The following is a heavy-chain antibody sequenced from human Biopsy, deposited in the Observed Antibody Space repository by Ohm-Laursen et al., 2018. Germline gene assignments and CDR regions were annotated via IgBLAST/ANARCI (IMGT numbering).Heavy chain of an antibody. D-gene: IGHD1-1*01. CDR1: GFTVSSNY. J-gene: IGHJ3*02. Sequence: SLRLSCTASGFTVSSNYMNWVRQAPGKGLEWVSIIYSGGNTYYADSVKGRFTISGDNSKNTVYLQMNSLRAEDTAVYYCARDPRDGRTGKSTKDALDIWGQGTMVTVSS. V-gene: IGHV3-53*01. CDR3: ARDPRDGRTGKSTKDALDI. CDR2: IYSGGNT.